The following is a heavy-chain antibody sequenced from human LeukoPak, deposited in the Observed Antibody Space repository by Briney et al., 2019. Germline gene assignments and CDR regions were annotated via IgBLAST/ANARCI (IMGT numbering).Heavy chain of an antibody. V-gene: IGHV3-11*01. Sequence: GGSLRLSCAVSGFTFSDSYMSWIRQAPGKGLEYISYISSSGSTIYYADSVKGRFTLSRDNAKNSLSLEMNSLRAEDTAVYYCARGKYSFDYWGQGTLVTVSS. CDR2: ISSSGSTI. J-gene: IGHJ4*02. CDR3: ARGKYSFDY. CDR1: GFTFSDSY.